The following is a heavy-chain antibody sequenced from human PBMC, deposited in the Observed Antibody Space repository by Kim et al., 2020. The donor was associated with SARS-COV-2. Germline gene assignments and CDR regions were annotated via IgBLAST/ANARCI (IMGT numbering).Heavy chain of an antibody. CDR3: VCKYSSM. CDR1: GLTVSNNY. D-gene: IGHD2-21*01. J-gene: IGHJ4*02. CDR2: ILGRGRT. Sequence: GGSLRLSCVASGLTVSNNYVTWVRQAPGEGLEWVSVILGRGRTLYADSVKGRFTISRDTSKNTVYLQMDSLRAEDTGIYYCVCKYSSMWGQGSLVTVSS. V-gene: IGHV3-53*01.